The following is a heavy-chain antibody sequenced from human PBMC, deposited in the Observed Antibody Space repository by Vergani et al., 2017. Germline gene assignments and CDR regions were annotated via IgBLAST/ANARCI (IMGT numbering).Heavy chain of an antibody. CDR3: ATPPSGSYFQWDY. J-gene: IGHJ4*02. CDR1: GGSISSSSYY. Sequence: QLQLQESGPGLVKPSETLSLTCTVSGGSISSSSYYWGWIRQPPGKGLEWIGSIYYSGSTDYNPSLKSRVTISVDTSKNQFSLKLSSVTAADTAVYYCATPPSGSYFQWDYWGQGTLVTVSS. D-gene: IGHD1-26*01. V-gene: IGHV4-39*01. CDR2: IYYSGST.